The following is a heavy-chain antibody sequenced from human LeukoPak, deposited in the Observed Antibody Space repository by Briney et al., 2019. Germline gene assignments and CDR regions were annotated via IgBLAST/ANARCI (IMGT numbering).Heavy chain of an antibody. V-gene: IGHV4-4*07. Sequence: SETVSLTCTVSGGSISSYYWSWIRQPAGKGLEWIGRIYTSGSTNYNPSLKSRVTMSVDTSKNQFSLKLTSVTAADTAVYYCATSRGYSNYYFDYWGQGTLVTAS. CDR3: ATSRGYSNYYFDY. CDR2: IYTSGST. J-gene: IGHJ4*02. CDR1: GGSISSYY. D-gene: IGHD4-11*01.